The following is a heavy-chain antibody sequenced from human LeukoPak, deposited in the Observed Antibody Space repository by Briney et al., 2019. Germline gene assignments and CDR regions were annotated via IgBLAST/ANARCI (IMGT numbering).Heavy chain of an antibody. Sequence: PSETLSLTCTVSGGSISSSSYYWGWIRQPPGKGLECIGSIYYSGSTYYNPSLKSRVTISVDTSKNQFSLKLSSVTAADTAVYYCARVHLFRSGSSSFMPHYYFDYWGQGTLVTVSS. V-gene: IGHV4-39*07. J-gene: IGHJ4*02. CDR3: ARVHLFRSGSSSFMPHYYFDY. CDR1: GGSISSSSYY. D-gene: IGHD6-6*01. CDR2: IYYSGST.